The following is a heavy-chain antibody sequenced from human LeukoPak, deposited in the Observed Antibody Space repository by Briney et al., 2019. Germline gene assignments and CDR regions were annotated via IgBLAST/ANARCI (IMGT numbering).Heavy chain of an antibody. CDR3: ARNVPRTGDFYY. J-gene: IGHJ4*02. CDR2: MNPDSGNT. CDR1: GYTFTSYD. D-gene: IGHD7-27*01. V-gene: IGHV1-8*01. Sequence: GASVKVSCKASGYTFTSYDINWVRQANGQGLEWIGWMNPDSGNTGYAQKFQGRITLTRDTSISTAYMELSSLTSEDTAVYYCARNVPRTGDFYYWGQGTLVTVSS.